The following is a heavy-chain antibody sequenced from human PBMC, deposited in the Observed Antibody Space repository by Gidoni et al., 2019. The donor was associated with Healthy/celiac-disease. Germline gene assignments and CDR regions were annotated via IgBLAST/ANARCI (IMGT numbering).Heavy chain of an antibody. CDR3: ARERDVDIDYYYYGMDV. D-gene: IGHD5-12*01. CDR1: GFTFDAYG. CDR2: INWNGGST. J-gene: IGHJ6*02. Sequence: EVQLVESGGGVVRPGGSLRLSCAASGFTFDAYGMSWVRQAPGKGLEWVSGINWNGGSTGYADSVKGRFTISRDNAKNSLYLQMNSLRAEDTALYYCARERDVDIDYYYYGMDVWGQGTTVTVSS. V-gene: IGHV3-20*04.